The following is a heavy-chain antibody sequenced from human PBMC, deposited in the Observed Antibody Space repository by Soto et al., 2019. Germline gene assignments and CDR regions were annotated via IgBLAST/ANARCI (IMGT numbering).Heavy chain of an antibody. Sequence: SETLSLTCTVSGGSINSDSYYWGWIRQSPGKGLEWIASISYSGSTYYNPTLKSRLIISVDTSKSQFSLKLSSVTAADTAVYYCARYGSGPDNWFDPWGQGTLVTVSS. V-gene: IGHV4-39*07. CDR1: GGSINSDSYY. D-gene: IGHD3-10*01. CDR3: ARYGSGPDNWFDP. CDR2: ISYSGST. J-gene: IGHJ5*02.